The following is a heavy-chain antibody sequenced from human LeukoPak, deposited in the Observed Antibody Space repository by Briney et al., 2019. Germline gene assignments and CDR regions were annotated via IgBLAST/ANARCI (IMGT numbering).Heavy chain of an antibody. CDR3: ARATGVAFDY. D-gene: IGHD2-15*01. CDR2: IYYSGST. V-gene: IGHV4-59*13. CDR1: VASLGVTY. Sequence: SETFSFTSLSPVASLGVTYWSWSRQPPGKDLEWIGYIYYSGSTNYNPSLKSRVTISVDTSKNQFSLKLSSVTAADTAVYYCARATGVAFDYWGQGTLVTVSS. J-gene: IGHJ4*02.